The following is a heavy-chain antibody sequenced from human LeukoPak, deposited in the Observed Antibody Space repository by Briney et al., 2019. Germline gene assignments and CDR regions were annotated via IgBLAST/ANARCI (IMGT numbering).Heavy chain of an antibody. CDR3: ARTGPSGYDLDY. D-gene: IGHD5-12*01. Sequence: ASVKVSCKASGGTFSSYAISWVRQAPGQGLEWMGRIIPILGIANYAQKFQGRVAITADKSTSTAYMELSSLRSEDTAVYYCARTGPSGYDLDYWGQGTLVTVSS. J-gene: IGHJ4*02. V-gene: IGHV1-69*04. CDR2: IIPILGIA. CDR1: GGTFSSYA.